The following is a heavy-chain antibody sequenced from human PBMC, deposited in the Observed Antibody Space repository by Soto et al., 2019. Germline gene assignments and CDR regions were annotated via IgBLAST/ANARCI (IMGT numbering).Heavy chain of an antibody. CDR3: AKEQYSTRLYYYYGMDV. V-gene: IGHV3-11*05. CDR2: ISSSSSYT. Sequence: GGSLRLSCAASGFTFSDYYMSWIRQAPGKGLEWVSYISSSSSYTNYADSVKGRFTISRDNAKNSLYLQMNSLRAEDTAVYYCAKEQYSTRLYYYYGMDVWGQGTTVTVSS. CDR1: GFTFSDYY. D-gene: IGHD6-6*01. J-gene: IGHJ6*02.